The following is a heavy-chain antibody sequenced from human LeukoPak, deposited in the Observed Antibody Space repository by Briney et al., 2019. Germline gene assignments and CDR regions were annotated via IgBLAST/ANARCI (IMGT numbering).Heavy chain of an antibody. CDR2: TYSDGSTT. CDR1: GFTLSSYS. D-gene: IGHD3-10*01. J-gene: IGHJ6*04. CDR3: ARDLTGLLWFGELAAPGV. Sequence: PGGSLRLSCAASGFTLSSYSMHWVRQGPGAGLVWVSQTYSDGSTTRYADSVKARFTISRDNAKNTVYLQMNSLRAEDTAVYYCARDLTGLLWFGELAAPGVWGKGTTVTVSS. V-gene: IGHV3-74*01.